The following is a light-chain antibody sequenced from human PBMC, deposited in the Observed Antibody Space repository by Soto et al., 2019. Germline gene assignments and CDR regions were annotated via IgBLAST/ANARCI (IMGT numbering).Light chain of an antibody. CDR1: QSVFYNSKNKNY. Sequence: DIVMTQSPDSLAVSLGERATINCRSSQSVFYNSKNKNYLAWYQQKPGQPPKLLIYWASTRESGVPDRFSGRGSGTDFTLTISSRQSEDVATYYCQQYYSLPITFGPGTKVEIK. CDR3: QQYYSLPIT. V-gene: IGKV4-1*01. J-gene: IGKJ3*01. CDR2: WAS.